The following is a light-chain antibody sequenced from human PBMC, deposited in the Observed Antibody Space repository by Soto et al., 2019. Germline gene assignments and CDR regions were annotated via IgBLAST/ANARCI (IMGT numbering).Light chain of an antibody. J-gene: IGLJ3*02. V-gene: IGLV2-11*01. CDR3: CSYAGTYTWV. CDR1: SSNVGGYNY. Sequence: QSVLTQPRSVSGSPGQSVTISCTGTSSNVGGYNYVSWYQQHPGKAPKLILYDVTKRPSGVPDRLSGSKSGNTASLTISGLQAEDEAGYYCCSYAGTYTWVFGGGTKLT. CDR2: DVT.